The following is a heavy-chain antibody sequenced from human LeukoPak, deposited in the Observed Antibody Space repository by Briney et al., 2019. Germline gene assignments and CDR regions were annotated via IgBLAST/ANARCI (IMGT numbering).Heavy chain of an antibody. D-gene: IGHD6-13*01. CDR1: GYTFTGYY. CDR3: ARWYSSNQAPGVY. Sequence: ASVKVSCKASGYTFTGYYMHWVRQAPGQGLEWMGRINPNSGGTNYAQKFQGRVTMPRDTSSSTAYMELSRLRSDDTAVYYCARWYSSNQAPGVYWGQGTLVTVSS. CDR2: INPNSGGT. J-gene: IGHJ4*02. V-gene: IGHV1-2*06.